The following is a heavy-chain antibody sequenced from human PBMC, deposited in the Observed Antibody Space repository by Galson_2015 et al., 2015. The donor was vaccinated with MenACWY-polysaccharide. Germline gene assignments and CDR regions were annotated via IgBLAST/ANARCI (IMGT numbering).Heavy chain of an antibody. CDR3: TRHLQLPFDH. V-gene: IGHV3-73*01. CDR2: IRNKANNYAT. Sequence: SLRLSCAASGFSFSDSAMHWVRRASGKGLEWVGRIRNKANNYATTYAESLEGRFTISRDDSKNTAYLQMNSLRIEDTAVYYCTRHLQLPFDHWRQGTLVTVSS. J-gene: IGHJ4*02. CDR1: GFSFSDSA.